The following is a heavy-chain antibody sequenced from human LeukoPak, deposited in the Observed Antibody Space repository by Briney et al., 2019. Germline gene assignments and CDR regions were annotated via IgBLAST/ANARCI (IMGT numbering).Heavy chain of an antibody. CDR1: GFTFSSHG. CDR3: ASIRSGSYFELDY. CDR2: ISPSGGIT. D-gene: IGHD1-26*01. Sequence: PGGSLRLSCAASGFTFSSHGMNWVRQAPGKGLEWVSGISPSGGITYYTDSVKGRFTISRDNSKNTQSLQMNSLRAEDTAVYYCASIRSGSYFELDYWGQGTLVTVSS. V-gene: IGHV3-23*01. J-gene: IGHJ4*02.